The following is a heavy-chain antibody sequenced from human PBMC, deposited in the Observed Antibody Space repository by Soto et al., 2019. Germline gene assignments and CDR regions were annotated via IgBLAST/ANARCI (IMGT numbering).Heavy chain of an antibody. Sequence: QVQLVQSGAEVKEPGSSVRVSCKASGGTFDNFIMNWVRQTPGQGLEWMGGIVPMLGTPTYAEQFKGRVTVSAGGLTGTMDMGVTSLTSEATAVYSLARNVTYSSCLMQYAGMVGWGQGTTVTVSS. CDR1: GGTFDNFI. V-gene: IGHV1-69*01. CDR3: ARNVTYSSCLMQYAGMVG. D-gene: IGHD1-26*01. CDR2: IVPMLGTP. J-gene: IGHJ6*02.